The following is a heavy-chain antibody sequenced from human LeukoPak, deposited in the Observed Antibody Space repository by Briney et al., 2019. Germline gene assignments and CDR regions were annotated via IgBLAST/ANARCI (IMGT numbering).Heavy chain of an antibody. Sequence: RASVKVSCKASGGTFSSYAISWVRQAPGQGLEWMGWISAYNGNTNYAQKLQGRVTMTTDTSTSTAYMELRSLRSDDTAVYYCARGDSAEMVPLDYWGQGTLVTVSS. CDR1: GGTFSSYA. J-gene: IGHJ4*02. V-gene: IGHV1-18*01. D-gene: IGHD2-8*01. CDR2: ISAYNGNT. CDR3: ARGDSAEMVPLDY.